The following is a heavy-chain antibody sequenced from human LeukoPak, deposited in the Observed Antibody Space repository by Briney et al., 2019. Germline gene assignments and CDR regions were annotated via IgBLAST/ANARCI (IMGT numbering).Heavy chain of an antibody. CDR2: IKSDGSST. CDR1: GFTFSNYW. D-gene: IGHD2-8*01. Sequence: GGSLRLSCAASGFTFSNYWMHWVRQAPGKGLVWVSRIKSDGSSTSYADSVKGRFTISRDNAKNTVSLQMNSLRAEDTAVYYCGRVGLGVDYYYGMDVWGQGTTVTVSS. V-gene: IGHV3-74*01. CDR3: GRVGLGVDYYYGMDV. J-gene: IGHJ6*02.